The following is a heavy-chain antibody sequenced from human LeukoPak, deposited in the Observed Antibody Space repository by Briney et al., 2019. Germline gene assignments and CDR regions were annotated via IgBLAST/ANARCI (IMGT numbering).Heavy chain of an antibody. V-gene: IGHV4-38-2*02. CDR3: VRCLGGLRFFDY. D-gene: IGHD3-16*01. CDR1: GYPISNGFY. J-gene: IGHJ4*02. CDR2: LYRGEST. Sequence: PSETLSLNCTVSGYPISNGFYWGWIRQSPGEGLEWIGSLYRGESTYYNPSLKSRVAISLDTSKNQFSLELSFVTAADTAVYYCVRCLGGLRFFDYWGQGTLVTVSS.